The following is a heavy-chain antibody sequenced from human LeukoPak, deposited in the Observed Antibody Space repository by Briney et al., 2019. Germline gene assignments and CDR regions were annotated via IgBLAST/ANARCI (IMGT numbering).Heavy chain of an antibody. CDR2: IYYSGST. CDR1: GFTFSSYG. V-gene: IGHV4-39*07. J-gene: IGHJ4*02. D-gene: IGHD2-2*01. CDR3: ARAVVPAGFDY. Sequence: GSLRLSCAASGFTFSSYGMHWIRQPPGKGLEWIGSIYYSGSTYYNPSLKSRVTISVDTSKNQFSLKLSSVTAADTAVYYCARAVVPAGFDYWGQGTLVTVSS.